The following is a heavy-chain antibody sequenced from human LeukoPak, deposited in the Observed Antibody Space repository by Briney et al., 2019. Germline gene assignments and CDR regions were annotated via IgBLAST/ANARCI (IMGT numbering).Heavy chain of an antibody. CDR1: GFSFTSYS. V-gene: IGHV3-21*01. J-gene: IGHJ4*02. CDR2: ISSTSSYI. Sequence: GGSLRLSCAASGFSFTSYSMNWVRQTPGKGLEWVSSISSTSSYIYYADSVKGRFTISRDNAKNSLYLQMNSLRAEDTAVYYCARDEDIVLVPAAVNYFDYWGQGTLVTVS. CDR3: ARDEDIVLVPAAVNYFDY. D-gene: IGHD2-2*01.